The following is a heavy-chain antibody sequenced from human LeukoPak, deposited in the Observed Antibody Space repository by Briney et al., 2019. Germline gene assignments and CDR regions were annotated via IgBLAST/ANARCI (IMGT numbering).Heavy chain of an antibody. CDR1: GFTVSSNY. CDR3: ARDSPLLAAGYFDY. D-gene: IGHD6-25*01. CDR2: IYSGGST. V-gene: IGHV3-66*01. Sequence: GGSLRLSCAASGFTVSSNYMSWVRQAPGKGLEWVSVIYSGGSTYYADSVKGRFTISRDNSKNTLYLQMNSLRAEDTAVYYCARDSPLLAAGYFDYWGQGILVTVSS. J-gene: IGHJ4*02.